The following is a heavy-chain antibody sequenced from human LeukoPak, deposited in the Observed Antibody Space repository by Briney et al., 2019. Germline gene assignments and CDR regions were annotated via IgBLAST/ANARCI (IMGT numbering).Heavy chain of an antibody. J-gene: IGHJ4*02. CDR3: TRVGYIDEGIDY. CDR1: GFTFSSYW. CDR2: IKQDGSQK. V-gene: IGHV3-7*04. Sequence: GGSLRLSCAASGFTFSSYWMSWVRQAPGKGLEWVANIKQDGSQKYYVDSVKGRFTISRDNAKNSLYLQMNSLRAEDTAIYYCTRVGYIDEGIDYWGQGTLVTVSS. D-gene: IGHD5-24*01.